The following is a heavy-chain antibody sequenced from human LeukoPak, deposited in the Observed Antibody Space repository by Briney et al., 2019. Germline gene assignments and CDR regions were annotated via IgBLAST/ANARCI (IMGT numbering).Heavy chain of an antibody. CDR2: IIPIFGTT. CDR3: ARDRNPQIFGVVIPAFDY. V-gene: IGHV1-69*05. D-gene: IGHD3-3*01. CDR1: GGTFSNHA. Sequence: SVKVSCKASGGTFSNHAISWVRQAPGQGLEWMGGIIPIFGTTNYAQKFQGRVTMTTDTSTSTAYMELRSLRSDDTAVYYCARDRNPQIFGVVIPAFDYWGQGTLVTVSS. J-gene: IGHJ4*02.